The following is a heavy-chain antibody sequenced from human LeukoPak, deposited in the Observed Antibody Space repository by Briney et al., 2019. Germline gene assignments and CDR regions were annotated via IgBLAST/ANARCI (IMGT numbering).Heavy chain of an antibody. CDR3: ARTIGYYGAFDI. Sequence: SETLSLTCTVSGYSMSSGYYWGWIRQPPERGLEWIGSMYHTGSTYYNPSLKSRVTISVDTSKNQFYLKLSSVTAADTAVYYCARTIGYYGAFDIWGQGTMVTVSS. D-gene: IGHD3-10*01. CDR1: GYSMSSGYY. CDR2: MYHTGST. V-gene: IGHV4-38-2*02. J-gene: IGHJ3*02.